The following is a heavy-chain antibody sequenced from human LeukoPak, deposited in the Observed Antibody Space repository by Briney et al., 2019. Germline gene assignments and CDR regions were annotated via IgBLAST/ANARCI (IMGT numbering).Heavy chain of an antibody. D-gene: IGHD3-22*01. CDR3: ARDPYYYDSSGSDY. CDR1: GYTFTSYG. Sequence: ASVKVSCKASGYTFTSYGISWVRQAPGQGLEWMGWINPNSGGTNYAQKFQGRVTMTRDTSISTAYMELSRLRSDDTAVYYCARDPYYYDSSGSDYWGQGTLVTVSS. V-gene: IGHV1-2*02. J-gene: IGHJ4*02. CDR2: INPNSGGT.